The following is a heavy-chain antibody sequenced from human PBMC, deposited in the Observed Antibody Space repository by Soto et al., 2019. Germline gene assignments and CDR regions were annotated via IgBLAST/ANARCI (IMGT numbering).Heavy chain of an antibody. CDR3: AETGGDYGDDAFDI. V-gene: IGHV1-18*01. CDR2: ISAYNGNT. Sequence: ASVKVSCKASGYTFTSYGISWVRQDPGQGLEWMGWISAYNGNTNYAQKLQGRVTMTTDTSTSTAYMELRSLRSDDTAVYYCAETGGDYGDDAFDIWGQGTMVTVSS. CDR1: GYTFTSYG. D-gene: IGHD4-17*01. J-gene: IGHJ3*02.